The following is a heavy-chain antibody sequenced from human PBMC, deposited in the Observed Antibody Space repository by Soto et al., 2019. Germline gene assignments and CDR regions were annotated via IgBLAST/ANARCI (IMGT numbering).Heavy chain of an antibody. CDR3: ARDWRGAEGFDP. Sequence: ASVKVSCKASGYIFTSYGISWVRQAPGQGLEWMGWSSAHNGDTNYVQKFQGRVTMTTETSTTTSYMELRNLTSDDTAVYFCARDWRGAEGFDPWGQGTLVTVSS. CDR1: GYIFTSYG. CDR2: SSAHNGDT. V-gene: IGHV1-18*01. D-gene: IGHD3-3*01. J-gene: IGHJ5*02.